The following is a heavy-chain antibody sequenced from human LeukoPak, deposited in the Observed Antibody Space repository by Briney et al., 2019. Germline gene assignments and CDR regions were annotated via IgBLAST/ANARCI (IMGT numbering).Heavy chain of an antibody. D-gene: IGHD3-10*01. CDR3: ARDPAASFGENFDY. Sequence: GGSLRLSCAASGFIFSDHHMHWVRQAPGKGLEWVAVIWYDGSNKYYADSVKGRFTISRDNSKNTLYLQMNSLRAEDTAVYYCARDPAASFGENFDYWGQGTLVTVSS. V-gene: IGHV3-33*08. CDR1: GFIFSDHH. J-gene: IGHJ4*02. CDR2: IWYDGSNK.